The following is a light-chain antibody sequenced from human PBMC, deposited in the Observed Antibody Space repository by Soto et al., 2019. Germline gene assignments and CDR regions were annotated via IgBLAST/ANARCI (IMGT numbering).Light chain of an antibody. CDR2: DNN. CDR1: SANIGNNY. Sequence: QSVLTQPPSVSAAPGQKVTISCSGSSANIGNNYVSWYQHFPGTAPKLLIYDNNKRPSGIPDRFSGSKSGTSATLGITGLQTGDEADYYCGTWDSLLSPVVFGGGTKLTVL. CDR3: GTWDSLLSPVV. J-gene: IGLJ2*01. V-gene: IGLV1-51*01.